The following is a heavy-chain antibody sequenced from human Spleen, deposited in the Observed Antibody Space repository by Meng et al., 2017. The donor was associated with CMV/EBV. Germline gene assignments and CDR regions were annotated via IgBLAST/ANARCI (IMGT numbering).Heavy chain of an antibody. J-gene: IGHJ5*02. CDR3: ARVLNFGGGFDP. Sequence: FAVSGGSISSSNWWGWVRQPPGKGLEWIGEISHSGSTNYNPSLKSRVTISVDKSKNQFSLKLSSVTAADTAVYYCARVLNFGGGFDPWGQGTLVTVSS. V-gene: IGHV4-4*02. CDR2: ISHSGST. D-gene: IGHD2-21*01. CDR1: GGSISSSNW.